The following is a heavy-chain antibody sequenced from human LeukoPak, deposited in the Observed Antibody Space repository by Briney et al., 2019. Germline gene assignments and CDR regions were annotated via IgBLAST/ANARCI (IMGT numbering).Heavy chain of an antibody. Sequence: PSETLSLTCTVSGGSISSYCWSWIRQPPGKGLEWIGYIYYSGSTNYNPSLKSRVTISVDTSKNQFSLKLSSVTAADTAVYYCARGVVGVATGIDPWGQGTLVTVSS. D-gene: IGHD3-3*01. V-gene: IGHV4-59*01. CDR1: GGSISSYC. CDR3: ARGVVGVATGIDP. CDR2: IYYSGST. J-gene: IGHJ5*02.